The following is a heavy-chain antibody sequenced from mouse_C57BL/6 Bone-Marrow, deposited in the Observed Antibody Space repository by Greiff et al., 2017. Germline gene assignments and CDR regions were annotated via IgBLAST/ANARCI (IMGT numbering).Heavy chain of an antibody. CDR3: ARGVTMVREMDY. CDR2: IYPGSGNT. CDR1: GYTFTDYY. V-gene: IGHV1-76*01. D-gene: IGHD2-2*01. Sequence: VQLQQSGAELVRPGASVKLSCKASGYTFTDYYINWVKQRPGQGLEWIARIYPGSGNTYYNEKFKGKATLTAEKSSSTAYMQLSSLTSEDSAVYFCARGVTMVREMDYWGQGTSVTVSS. J-gene: IGHJ4*01.